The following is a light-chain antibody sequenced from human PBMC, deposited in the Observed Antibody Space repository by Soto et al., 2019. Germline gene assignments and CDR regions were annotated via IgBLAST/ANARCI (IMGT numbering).Light chain of an antibody. CDR3: QQRRA. CDR1: QSVSSY. Sequence: GVKLSLAAVSLYPGERATLSCRASQSVSSYLAWYQQKPGQAPRLLIYDASNRATGIPARFSGSGSGTDFTLTISSLEPEDFAVYYCQQRRASGPGTKVDI. CDR2: DAS. J-gene: IGKJ3*01. V-gene: IGKV3-11*01.